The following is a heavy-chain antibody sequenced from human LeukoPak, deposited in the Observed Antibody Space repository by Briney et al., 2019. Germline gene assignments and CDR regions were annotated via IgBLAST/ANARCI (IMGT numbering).Heavy chain of an antibody. CDR2: IYHSGST. D-gene: IGHD1-26*01. CDR3: ARGNRRGVGYYYYMDV. V-gene: IGHV4-4*02. J-gene: IGHJ6*03. Sequence: PAETLSLTCAVSGGSISSSNWWSWVRPPPGKVLEWIGEIYHSGSTNYNPSLKSRVTISVDKSKNQFSLKLSSVTAADTAVYYCARGNRRGVGYYYYMDVWGKGTTVTVSS. CDR1: GGSISSSNW.